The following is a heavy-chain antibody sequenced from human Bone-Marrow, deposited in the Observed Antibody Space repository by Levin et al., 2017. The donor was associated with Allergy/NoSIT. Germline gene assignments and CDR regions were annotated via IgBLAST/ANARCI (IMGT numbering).Heavy chain of an antibody. D-gene: IGHD1-1*01. CDR2: IYPGDSDT. J-gene: IGHJ6*02. CDR1: GYSFTSYW. CDR3: ARLETKDYYYYGMDV. Sequence: RGESLKISCKGSGYSFTSYWIGWVRQMPGKGLEWMGIIYPGDSDTRYSPSFQGQVTISADKSISTAYLQWSSLKASDTAMYYCARLETKDYYYYGMDVWGQGTTVTVSS. V-gene: IGHV5-51*01.